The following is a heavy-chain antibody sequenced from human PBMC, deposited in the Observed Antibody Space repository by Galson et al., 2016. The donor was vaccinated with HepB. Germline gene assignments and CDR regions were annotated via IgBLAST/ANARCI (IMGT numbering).Heavy chain of an antibody. V-gene: IGHV3-53*01. J-gene: IGHJ4*02. D-gene: IGHD1-20*01. Sequence: SLRLSCAASGFTVSNTYMSWVRQAPGKGLECVSLIYSGGSIYYADSAKGRFTISRDNSKNTLYLQMNSLSAEDTAVYYCASMTGTTPGGYWGQGTLVTVSS. CDR3: ASMTGTTPGGY. CDR1: GFTVSNTY. CDR2: IYSGGSI.